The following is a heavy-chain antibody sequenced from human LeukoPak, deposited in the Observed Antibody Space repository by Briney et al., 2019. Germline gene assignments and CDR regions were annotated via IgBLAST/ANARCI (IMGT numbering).Heavy chain of an antibody. D-gene: IGHD6-13*01. CDR2: INHSGST. J-gene: IGHJ4*02. V-gene: IGHV4-34*01. CDR3: ARAVTYSSSWYDY. CDR1: GGSFSGYY. Sequence: SETLSLTCAVYGGSFSGYYWSWIRQPPGKGLEWIGEINHSGSTNYNPSLKSRVTISVDTSKNQFSLKLSSVTAADTAVYYCARAVTYSSSWYDYWGQGTLVTVPS.